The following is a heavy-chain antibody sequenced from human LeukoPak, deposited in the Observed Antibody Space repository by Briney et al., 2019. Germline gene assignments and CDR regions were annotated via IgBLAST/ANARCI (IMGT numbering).Heavy chain of an antibody. J-gene: IGHJ6*03. CDR1: GLTFSSYS. Sequence: GGSLRLSCAASGLTFSSYSMNWVRQAPGRGLEWVSYISSSSSTIYYADSVKGRFTISRDNAKNSLYLQMNSLRAEDTAVYYCARGRYYMDVWGKGTTVTVSS. V-gene: IGHV3-48*01. CDR3: ARGRYYMDV. CDR2: ISSSSSTI.